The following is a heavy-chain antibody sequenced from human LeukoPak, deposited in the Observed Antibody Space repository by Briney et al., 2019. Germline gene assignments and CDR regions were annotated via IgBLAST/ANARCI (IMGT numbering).Heavy chain of an antibody. J-gene: IGHJ4*02. V-gene: IGHV4-31*03. Sequence: SQTLSLTCTVSGGSISSGGYYWSWIRQHPGKGLEWIGYMCYSESTYYNPSLKSRITISVDTSTNQFSLKLSSVTAADTAVYYCARGQWDSSGYHFDYWGQGTLVTVSS. CDR1: GGSISSGGYY. CDR3: ARGQWDSSGYHFDY. CDR2: MCYSEST. D-gene: IGHD3-22*01.